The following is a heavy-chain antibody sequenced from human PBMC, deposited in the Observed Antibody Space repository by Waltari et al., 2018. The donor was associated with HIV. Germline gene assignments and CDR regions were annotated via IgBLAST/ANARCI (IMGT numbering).Heavy chain of an antibody. D-gene: IGHD6-6*01. CDR3: ARGAFSRRTRTSSRLWAS. Sequence: QFVQSGAEVKKPGASITVSCEVSGDSISTYVVHWLRQAPGHRPAWMGLINAATVRTQFAEQFQGRLNFTRDTSANVAYMALSALRFEDTAVYYCARGAFSRRTRTSSRLWASWGQGTPVTVSS. J-gene: IGHJ5*02. CDR1: GDSISTYV. CDR2: INAATVRT. V-gene: IGHV1-3*01.